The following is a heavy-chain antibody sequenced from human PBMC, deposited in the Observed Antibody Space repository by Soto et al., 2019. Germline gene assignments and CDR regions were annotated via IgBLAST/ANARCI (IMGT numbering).Heavy chain of an antibody. CDR1: GYTFSSYY. Sequence: ASVKVSCKTSGYTFSSYYIHWVRQAPGQGLEWMGIINAGSGNAMYARKFQGRVTVTRDTSTSTVYMDLSSLTSEDTAVFYCARASWTGNGWTTDFDCWGQGTLVTVSS. V-gene: IGHV1-46*01. CDR3: ARASWTGNGWTTDFDC. D-gene: IGHD6-19*01. J-gene: IGHJ4*02. CDR2: INAGSGNA.